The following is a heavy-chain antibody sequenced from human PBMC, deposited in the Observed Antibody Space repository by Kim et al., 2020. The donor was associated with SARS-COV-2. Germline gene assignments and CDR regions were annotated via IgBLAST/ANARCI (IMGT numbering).Heavy chain of an antibody. J-gene: IGHJ3*02. Sequence: SVKVSCKASGGTFSSYAISWVRQAPGQGLEWMGGIIPIFGTANYAQKFQGRVTITADESTSTAYMELSSLRSEDTAVYYCARGWAVVVNYAFDIWGQGTMVTVSS. CDR1: GGTFSSYA. CDR2: IIPIFGTA. D-gene: IGHD2-15*01. CDR3: ARGWAVVVNYAFDI. V-gene: IGHV1-69*13.